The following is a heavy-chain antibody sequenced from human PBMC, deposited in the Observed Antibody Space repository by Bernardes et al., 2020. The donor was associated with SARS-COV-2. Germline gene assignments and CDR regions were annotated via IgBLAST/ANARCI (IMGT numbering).Heavy chain of an antibody. Sequence: AGSLSLSCAASGFTFEDYTMHWVRQVPGKGLEWVSLVSWAGSTTNYADSVNGRFIISRDSSRNTVHLQMDSLRTEDTALYYCATERQSLTVFGVGHDAFDFWGQGTMVTVSS. J-gene: IGHJ3*01. D-gene: IGHD3-3*01. CDR2: VSWAGSTT. CDR3: ATERQSLTVFGVGHDAFDF. CDR1: GFTFEDYT. V-gene: IGHV3-43*01.